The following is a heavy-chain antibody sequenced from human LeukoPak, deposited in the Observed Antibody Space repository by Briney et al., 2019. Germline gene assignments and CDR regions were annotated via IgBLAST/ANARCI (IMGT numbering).Heavy chain of an antibody. Sequence: SETLSLTCTVSGGSISTSDYNWGCIRQPPGKGLEWIGSINYSGNTYYNPSLKSRVTISVDTSKNQFSLKLSSVTAADTAVYYCARTGMVGAADYWGQGTLDTVSS. J-gene: IGHJ4*02. CDR1: GGSISTSDYN. CDR3: ARTGMVGAADY. D-gene: IGHD2-15*01. V-gene: IGHV4-39*01. CDR2: INYSGNT.